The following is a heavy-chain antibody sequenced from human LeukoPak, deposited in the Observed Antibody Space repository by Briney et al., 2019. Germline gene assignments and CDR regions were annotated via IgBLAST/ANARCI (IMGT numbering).Heavy chain of an antibody. V-gene: IGHV4-59*08. CDR3: ARHDEDCSGDYCFLPSFDS. J-gene: IGHJ4*02. D-gene: IGHD3-22*01. CDR2: IHYSGST. CDR1: GGSISGYY. Sequence: SETLSLTCTVSGGSISGYYWSWIRQTPGQGLEWIGYIHYSGSTDYNPSLKRRVTISVDTSKNQFSLKLNSVTAADTAVYYCARHDEDCSGDYCFLPSFDSWGQGALVIVSS.